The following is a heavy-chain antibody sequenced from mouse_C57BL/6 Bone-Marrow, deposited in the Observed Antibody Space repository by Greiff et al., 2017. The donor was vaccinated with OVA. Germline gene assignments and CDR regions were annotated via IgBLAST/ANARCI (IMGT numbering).Heavy chain of an antibody. CDR2: IYPGSGST. J-gene: IGHJ4*01. V-gene: IGHV1-55*01. D-gene: IGHD1-1*01. CDR3: ARGSSLYYYAMDY. CDR1: GYTFTSYW. Sequence: QVQLQQPGAELVKPGASVKMSCKASGYTFTSYWITWVKQRPGQGLEWIGDIYPGSGSTNYNEKFKSKATLPVDTSSSTAYMQLSSLTSEDSAVYYCARGSSLYYYAMDYWGQGTSVTVSS.